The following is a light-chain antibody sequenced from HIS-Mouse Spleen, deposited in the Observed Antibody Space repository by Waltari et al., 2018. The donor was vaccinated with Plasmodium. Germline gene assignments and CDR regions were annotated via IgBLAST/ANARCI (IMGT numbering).Light chain of an antibody. J-gene: IGLJ1*01. CDR3: QSADSSGTYV. V-gene: IGLV3-25*03. CDR2: KDS. Sequence: SYELTQPPSVSVSPGQTARITCSGDALPKQYASWYQQKPGQAPVLVIYKDSERPSGIPDRFSGSSSGTTVTLTISGVQAEDEADYYCQSADSSGTYVFGTGTKVTVL. CDR1: ALPKQY.